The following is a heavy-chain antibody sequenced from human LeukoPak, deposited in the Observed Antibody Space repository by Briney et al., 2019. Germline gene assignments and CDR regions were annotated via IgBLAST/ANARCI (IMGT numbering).Heavy chain of an antibody. V-gene: IGHV4-59*08. CDR2: MLYSGST. CDR3: ARSDIWGSYRFLDY. J-gene: IGHJ4*01. Sequence: SETLSLTCTVSGASISNFYWSWIRQAPGHGLEWIGYMLYSGSTNQKPSLRSRVTISVDTSKNQVSLKLSSVTAADTAVYYCARSDIWGSYRFLDYWGQGILVTVSS. CDR1: GASISNFY. D-gene: IGHD3-16*02.